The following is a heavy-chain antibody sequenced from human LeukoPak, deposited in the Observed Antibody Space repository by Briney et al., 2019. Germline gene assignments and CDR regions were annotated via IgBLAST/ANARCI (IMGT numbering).Heavy chain of an antibody. CDR3: ARVFFGSSSWYGIFDY. J-gene: IGHJ4*02. D-gene: IGHD6-13*01. CDR2: IYYSGST. V-gene: IGHV4-59*01. Sequence: PSETLSLTCTVSGGSISSYYWSWIRQPPGKGLEWIGYIYYSGSTNYNPSLKSRVTISVDTSKNQFSLKLSSVTAADTAVYYCARVFFGSSSWYGIFDYWGQGTLVTVSS. CDR1: GGSISSYY.